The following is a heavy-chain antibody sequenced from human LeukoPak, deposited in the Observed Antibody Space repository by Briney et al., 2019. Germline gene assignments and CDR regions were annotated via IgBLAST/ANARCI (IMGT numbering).Heavy chain of an antibody. D-gene: IGHD3-22*01. V-gene: IGHV3-23*01. J-gene: IGHJ4*02. CDR1: GFTFSSYA. Sequence: TGGSLRLSCAASGFTFSSYAMSWVRQAPGKGLEWVSAINVSGGGTYYADSVKGRFSISRDNSKNTLYLQMNSLRAEDTAVYYCASLSGDSSGYWEYFDYWGQGTLVTVSS. CDR2: INVSGGGT. CDR3: ASLSGDSSGYWEYFDY.